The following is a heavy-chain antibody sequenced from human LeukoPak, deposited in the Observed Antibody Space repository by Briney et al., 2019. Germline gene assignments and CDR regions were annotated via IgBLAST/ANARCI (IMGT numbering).Heavy chain of an antibody. CDR1: GSTFSNTW. CDR2: IKSEVDGGTK. CDR3: SDYGDYR. J-gene: IGHJ5*02. V-gene: IGHV3-15*07. Sequence: GGSLRLSCVGSGSTFSNTWMNWVRQAPGKGLKWVGRIKSEVDGGTKYYAAAVKGRFILSRDDSRNTVSLFMNDLKTEDTGVYYCSDYGDYRWGQGTLVTVSS. D-gene: IGHD4-17*01.